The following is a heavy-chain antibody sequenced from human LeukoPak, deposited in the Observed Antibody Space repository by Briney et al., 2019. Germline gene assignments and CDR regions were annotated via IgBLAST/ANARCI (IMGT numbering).Heavy chain of an antibody. CDR1: GSFTSRYA. Sequence: GGSLRPSCAASGSFTSRYAMRWVRQDPGGGRGGVSVIGGGGGSTYYADSVKGRFTISRDNSKNTLYLQMNSLRAEDTAVYYCATERTGYSSSSFDYWGQGTLVTVSS. D-gene: IGHD6-13*01. CDR3: ATERTGYSSSSFDY. V-gene: IGHV3-23*01. CDR2: IGGGGGST. J-gene: IGHJ4*02.